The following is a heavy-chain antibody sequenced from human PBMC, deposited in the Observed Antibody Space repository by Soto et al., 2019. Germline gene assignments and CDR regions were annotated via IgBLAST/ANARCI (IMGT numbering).Heavy chain of an antibody. CDR3: AREHCSSTSCYAFDI. D-gene: IGHD2-2*01. J-gene: IGHJ3*02. CDR2: INPNSGGT. Sequence: ASVKVSCKASGYTFTSYYLHWVRQAPGQGLEWMGWINPNSGGTNYAQKFQGWVTMTRDTSISTAYMELSRLRSDDTAVYYCAREHCSSTSCYAFDIWGKGTMVTVS. CDR1: GYTFTSYY. V-gene: IGHV1-2*04.